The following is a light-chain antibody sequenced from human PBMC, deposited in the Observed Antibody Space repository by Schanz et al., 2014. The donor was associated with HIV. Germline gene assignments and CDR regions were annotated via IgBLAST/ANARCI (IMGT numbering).Light chain of an antibody. J-gene: IGKJ2*01. V-gene: IGKV1-39*01. CDR1: QDISTY. CDR2: AAS. CDR3: QQSYTTPPGT. Sequence: DIQLSQSPSFLSASVGDRVTVTCRASQDISTYLAWYQQKPGKAPNLLIYAASTLHTGVPLRFSGSGSGTDFTLTISSLQPEDFATYYCQQSYTTPPGTFGQGTKLEIK.